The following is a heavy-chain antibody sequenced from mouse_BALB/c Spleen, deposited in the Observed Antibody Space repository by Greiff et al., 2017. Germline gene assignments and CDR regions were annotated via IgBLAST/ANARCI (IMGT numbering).Heavy chain of an antibody. Sequence: EVQRVESGGGLVQPGGSLKLSCAASGFTFSSYTMSWVRQTPEKRLEWVAYISNGGGSTYYPDTVKGRFTISRDNAKNTLYLQMSSLKSEDTAMYYCAREGFITTAPYFDYWGQGTTLTVSS. V-gene: IGHV5-12-2*01. CDR2: ISNGGGST. CDR3: AREGFITTAPYFDY. J-gene: IGHJ2*01. D-gene: IGHD1-2*01. CDR1: GFTFSSYT.